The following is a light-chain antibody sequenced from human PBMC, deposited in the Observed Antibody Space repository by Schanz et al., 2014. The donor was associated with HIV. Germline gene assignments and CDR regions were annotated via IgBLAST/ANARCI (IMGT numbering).Light chain of an antibody. Sequence: QSVLTQPASVSGSPGQSITISCTGTSSDVGGYNYVSWYQQHPGKAPKVVVYGVFDRPSGVSHRFSGSKSGNTASLTISGLQAEDEADYYCSSYTSSSTWVFGGGTKLTVL. CDR1: SSDVGGYNY. CDR2: GVF. J-gene: IGLJ3*02. CDR3: SSYTSSSTWV. V-gene: IGLV2-14*03.